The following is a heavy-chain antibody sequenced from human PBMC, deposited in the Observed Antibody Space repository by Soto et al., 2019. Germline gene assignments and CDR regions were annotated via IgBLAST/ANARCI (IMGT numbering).Heavy chain of an antibody. J-gene: IGHJ6*02. CDR1: GYTFTSYG. CDR3: ARLIVTQSINYSYYYGMDV. Sequence: ASVKVSCKASGYTFTSYGISWVRQAPGQGLEWMGWISAYNGNTNYAQKLQGRVTMTTDTSTSTAYMELRSLRSDDTAVYYCARLIVTQSINYSYYYGMDVWGQGTTVTVSS. V-gene: IGHV1-18*04. CDR2: ISAYNGNT. D-gene: IGHD1-26*01.